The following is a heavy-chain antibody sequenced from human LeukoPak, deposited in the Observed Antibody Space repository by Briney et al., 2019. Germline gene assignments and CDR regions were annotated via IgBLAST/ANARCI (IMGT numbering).Heavy chain of an antibody. Sequence: SQTLSLTCAISGDSVSSNSATWDWIRQSPSRGLEWLGRTYYRSKWYNDYAVSVKSRVTINPDTSRNQFSLQLNSVTPEDTAVYYCAREGSDGYLFDYWGQGSLVIVSS. V-gene: IGHV6-1*01. J-gene: IGHJ4*02. CDR2: TYYRSKWYN. CDR1: GDSVSSNSAT. CDR3: AREGSDGYLFDY. D-gene: IGHD3-22*01.